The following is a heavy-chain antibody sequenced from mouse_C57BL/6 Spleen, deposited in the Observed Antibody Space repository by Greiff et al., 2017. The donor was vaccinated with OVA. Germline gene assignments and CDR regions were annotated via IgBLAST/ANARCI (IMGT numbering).Heavy chain of an antibody. CDR2: ISDGGSYT. V-gene: IGHV5-4*03. CDR1: GFTFSSYA. CDR3: ARGGYYNAMDY. D-gene: IGHD2-2*01. Sequence: EVMLVESGGGLVKPGGSLKLSCAASGFTFSSYAMSWVRQTPEKRLEWVATISDGGSYTYYPDNVKGRFTISRDNAKNNLYLQMSHLKSEDTAMYYCARGGYYNAMDYWGKGTSVTGSS. J-gene: IGHJ4*01.